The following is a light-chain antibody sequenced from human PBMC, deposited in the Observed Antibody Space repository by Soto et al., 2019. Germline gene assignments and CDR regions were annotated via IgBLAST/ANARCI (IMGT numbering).Light chain of an antibody. CDR1: QTVTND. V-gene: IGKV3-11*01. Sequence: EIELTQSLATLSLSPGERATLSCRASQTVTNDFDFAWYQQKPGQAPRLLIYDASNRATGIPARFSGSGSGTDFTLTISSLETEDFAVYYCQHRHNFGPGTKGDIK. J-gene: IGKJ3*01. CDR2: DAS. CDR3: QHRHN.